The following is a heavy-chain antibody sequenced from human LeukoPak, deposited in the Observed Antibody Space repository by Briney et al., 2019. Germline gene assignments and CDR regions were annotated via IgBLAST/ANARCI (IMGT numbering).Heavy chain of an antibody. CDR3: AKDNSNWSFDY. V-gene: IGHV3-30*02. Sequence: GGSRSLSCAASGFTFSSYGIHWVRQAPGKGLDWVTFIRYDGSDQYYTDSVKGRFTISRDNSKNTLYLQMNRLRAEDTAIYYCAKDNSNWSFDYWGQGTLVTVSS. CDR1: GFTFSSYG. CDR2: IRYDGSDQ. J-gene: IGHJ4*02. D-gene: IGHD6-13*01.